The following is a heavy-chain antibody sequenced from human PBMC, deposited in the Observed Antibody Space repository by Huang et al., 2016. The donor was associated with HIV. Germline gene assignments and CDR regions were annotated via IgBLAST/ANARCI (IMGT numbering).Heavy chain of an antibody. CDR2: IESKTDGGTT. Sequence: EVQLVESGGGLVKPGGSLRLSCAASGFSFSKAWMSWVRQDPGKGLEWIGRIESKTDGGTTDYTAPVKGRITISRDNSRNKMYLQMNSMKTEDTAVYDCTTHLDYYDSSGYYFGNYWGQGTLVTVSS. CDR3: TTHLDYYDSSGYYFGNY. V-gene: IGHV3-15*04. D-gene: IGHD3-22*01. J-gene: IGHJ4*02. CDR1: GFSFSKAW.